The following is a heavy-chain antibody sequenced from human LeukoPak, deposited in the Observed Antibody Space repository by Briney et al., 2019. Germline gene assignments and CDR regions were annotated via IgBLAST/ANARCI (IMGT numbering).Heavy chain of an antibody. CDR2: ITSSSIYI. CDR1: GFTFNRYN. CDR3: ARDGITMRILEY. D-gene: IGHD3-10*01. V-gene: IGHV3-21*01. J-gene: IGHJ4*02. Sequence: GGSLRLSCAASGFTFNRYNMNWVRQAPGKGLEWVSSITSSSIYIYYADSMKGRFTISRDNAKNSLYLQMDSLRAEDTAVYYCARDGITMRILEYWGQGTLVTVSS.